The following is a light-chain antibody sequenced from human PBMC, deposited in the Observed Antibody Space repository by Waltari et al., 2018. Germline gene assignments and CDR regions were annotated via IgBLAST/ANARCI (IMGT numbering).Light chain of an antibody. J-gene: IGKJ2*01. CDR1: QSVSTT. Sequence: EIVMTQSPATLSVSPGERATLSCRASQSVSTTLAWYQQKPGQAPRLLIYGASTRATGIPDRISGSGSGTEFTLTISSLQSEDFAVYYCQHYNDWYTFGQGTKLEI. CDR3: QHYNDWYT. V-gene: IGKV3-15*01. CDR2: GAS.